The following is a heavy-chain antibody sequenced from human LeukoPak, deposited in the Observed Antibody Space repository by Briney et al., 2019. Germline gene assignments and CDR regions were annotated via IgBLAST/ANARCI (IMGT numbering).Heavy chain of an antibody. J-gene: IGHJ4*02. CDR3: AKVISGSGSLIDY. D-gene: IGHD3-10*01. CDR2: ISGSGGST. Sequence: PGGSLRLSCAASGFTFSSYEMNWVRQAPGKGLEWVSAISGSGGSTYYADSVKGRFTISRDNSKNSLNLQMNSLRAEDTAVYYCAKVISGSGSLIDYWGQGTLVTVSS. V-gene: IGHV3-23*01. CDR1: GFTFSSYE.